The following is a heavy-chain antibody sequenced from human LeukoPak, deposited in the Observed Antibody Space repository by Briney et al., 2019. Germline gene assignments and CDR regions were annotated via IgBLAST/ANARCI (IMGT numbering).Heavy chain of an antibody. V-gene: IGHV3-21*01. CDR1: GFPFSSFG. J-gene: IGHJ5*02. CDR2: FSSSCSYI. Sequence: GSLRLSCAASGFPFSSFGMKWVRQPPGTGLEWVSCFSSSCSYIYYSDSVKGRLTISRDNAKNSLYLQMNSLRAEDTAVYYCVRANGAVAGTFWFDPWGQGTLVTVSS. D-gene: IGHD6-19*01. CDR3: VRANGAVAGTFWFDP.